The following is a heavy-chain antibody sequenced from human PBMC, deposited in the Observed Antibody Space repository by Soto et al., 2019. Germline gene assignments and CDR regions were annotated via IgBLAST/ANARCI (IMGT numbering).Heavy chain of an antibody. J-gene: IGHJ4*02. CDR3: ARDVGYGLIDY. D-gene: IGHD5-18*01. CDR1: GVTFTNYA. CDR2: INAYNGNT. Sequence: ASVKVSCKASGVTFTNYAISWVRQAPGQGLEWMGWINAYNGNTNYAQKLQGRVTMTTDTSTSTAYMELRSLRSDDTAVYYCARDVGYGLIDYWGQGTLVTVSS. V-gene: IGHV1-18*01.